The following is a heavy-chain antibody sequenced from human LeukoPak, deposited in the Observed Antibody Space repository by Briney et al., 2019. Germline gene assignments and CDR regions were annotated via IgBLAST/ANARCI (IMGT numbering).Heavy chain of an antibody. CDR2: IYYSGST. CDR3: ATGRHWNYVSLDY. J-gene: IGHJ4*02. Sequence: SETLSLTCTVSGGSISSYYWSWIRQPPGKGLEWIGYIYYSGSTNYNPSLKSRVTISVDTSKNQFSLKLSSVTAADTAVYYCATGRHWNYVSLDYWGQGTLVTVSS. V-gene: IGHV4-59*01. CDR1: GGSISSYY. D-gene: IGHD1-7*01.